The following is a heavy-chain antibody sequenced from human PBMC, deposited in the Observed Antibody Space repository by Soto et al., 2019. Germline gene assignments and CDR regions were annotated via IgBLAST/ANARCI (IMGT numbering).Heavy chain of an antibody. J-gene: IGHJ4*02. CDR1: GFTFSSYG. D-gene: IGHD3-22*01. Sequence: QVQLVESGGGVVQPGRSLRLSCAASGFTFSSYGMHWVRQAPGKGLEWVAVISYDGSNKYYADSVKGRFTISRDNSKNTLYLQMNSLRAEETAVYYCAKAFTYYYASSGYWAVDYWGQGTLVTVST. V-gene: IGHV3-30*18. CDR2: ISYDGSNK. CDR3: AKAFTYYYASSGYWAVDY.